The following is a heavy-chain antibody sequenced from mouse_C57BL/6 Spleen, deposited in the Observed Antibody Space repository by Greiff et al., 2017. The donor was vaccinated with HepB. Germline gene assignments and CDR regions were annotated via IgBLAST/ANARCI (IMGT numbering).Heavy chain of an antibody. CDR2: IHPNSGST. D-gene: IGHD3-2*02. V-gene: IGHV1-64*01. J-gene: IGHJ2*01. Sequence: QVQLQQPGAELVKPGASVKLSCKASGYTFTSYWMHWVKQRPGQGLEWIGMIHPNSGSTKYNEKFKSKATLTVDKSTSTAYMQLSSLTSEDSAVYDFAEAETDYVDYWGQGTTLTVSS. CDR3: AEAETDYVDY. CDR1: GYTFTSYW.